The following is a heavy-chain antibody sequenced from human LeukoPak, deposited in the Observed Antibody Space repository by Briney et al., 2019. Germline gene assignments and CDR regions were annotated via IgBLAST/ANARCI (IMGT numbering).Heavy chain of an antibody. Sequence: GGSLRLSCAASGFTFSVYRMNWVRQAPGKGLEWVSAISGSGGSTYYADSVKGRFTISRDNSKNTLYLQMNSLRAEDTAVYYCAKDDSSSWLFDYWGQGTLVTVSS. CDR2: ISGSGGST. CDR3: AKDDSSSWLFDY. V-gene: IGHV3-23*01. J-gene: IGHJ4*02. CDR1: GFTFSVYR. D-gene: IGHD6-13*01.